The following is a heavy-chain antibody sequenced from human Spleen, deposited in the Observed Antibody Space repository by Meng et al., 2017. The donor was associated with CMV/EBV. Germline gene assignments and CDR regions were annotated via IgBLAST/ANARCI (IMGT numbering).Heavy chain of an antibody. CDR3: AKDAPHIFGVVIIDAFDI. CDR1: GFTFSSYA. V-gene: IGHV3-23*03. CDR2: IYSGGSST. J-gene: IGHJ3*02. D-gene: IGHD3-3*01. Sequence: ETLSLTCAAAGFTFSSYAMSWVRQAPGKGLEWVSVIYSGGSSTYYADSVKGRFTISRDNAKNTLYLQMNSLRAEDTAVYYCAKDAPHIFGVVIIDAFDIWGQGTMVTVSS.